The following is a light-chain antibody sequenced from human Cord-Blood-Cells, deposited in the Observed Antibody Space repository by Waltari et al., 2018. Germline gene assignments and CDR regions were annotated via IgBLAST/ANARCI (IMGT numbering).Light chain of an antibody. J-gene: IGLJ2*01. CDR2: QDS. CDR1: KLGDKY. CDR3: QAWDSSTAV. Sequence: SYELTQPPSVSVSPGQTASITCSGDKLGDKYACWYQQKPGQSPVLAIYQDSKRPSGIPGRFSGSNSGNTATLTISGTQAMDEADYYCQAWDSSTAVFGGGTKLTVL. V-gene: IGLV3-1*01.